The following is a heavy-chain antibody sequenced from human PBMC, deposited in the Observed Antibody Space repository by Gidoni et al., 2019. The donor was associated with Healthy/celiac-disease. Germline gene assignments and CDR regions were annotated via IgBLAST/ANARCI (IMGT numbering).Heavy chain of an antibody. CDR1: GFTFSSYS. CDR2: ISSCSSYI. D-gene: IGHD1-26*01. Sequence: EVQLVESGGGLVKPGGSLRLSCAASGFTFSSYSLNWVRQAPGKGLEWVSSISSCSSYIYYADSVKGRFTISRDNAKNSLYLQMNSLRAEDTAVYYCARVQSGSYANWGQGTLVTVSS. V-gene: IGHV3-21*01. J-gene: IGHJ4*02. CDR3: ARVQSGSYAN.